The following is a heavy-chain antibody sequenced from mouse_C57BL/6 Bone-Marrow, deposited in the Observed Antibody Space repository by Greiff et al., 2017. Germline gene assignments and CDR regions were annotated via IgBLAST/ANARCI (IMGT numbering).Heavy chain of an antibody. V-gene: IGHV1-26*01. D-gene: IGHD1-1*01. Sequence: EVQLQQSGPELVKPGASVKISCKASGYTFTDYYMNWVKQSHGKSLEWIGDINPNNGGTSYNQKFKGKATLTVDKSSSTAYMELRSLTSADSAVYDGAREDGSTFYWFDYWGQGTTLTVSS. J-gene: IGHJ2*01. CDR3: AREDGSTFYWFDY. CDR1: GYTFTDYY. CDR2: INPNNGGT.